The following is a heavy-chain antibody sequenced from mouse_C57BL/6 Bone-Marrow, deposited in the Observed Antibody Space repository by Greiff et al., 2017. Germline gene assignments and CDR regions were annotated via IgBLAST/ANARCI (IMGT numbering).Heavy chain of an antibody. Sequence: VQLQQSGPELVKPGASVKMSCKASGYTFTDYNMHWVKQSHGKSLEWIGYINPNNGGTSYNQKFKGKATLTVNKSSSTAYMGLRSLTSEDSAVYYCARPKLGRYAMDYWGQGTSVTVSS. J-gene: IGHJ4*01. V-gene: IGHV1-22*01. CDR1: GYTFTDYN. D-gene: IGHD4-1*01. CDR2: INPNNGGT. CDR3: ARPKLGRYAMDY.